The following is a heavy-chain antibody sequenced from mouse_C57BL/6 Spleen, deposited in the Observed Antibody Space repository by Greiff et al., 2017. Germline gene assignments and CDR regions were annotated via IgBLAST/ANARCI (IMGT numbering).Heavy chain of an antibody. CDR3: ARTIYYYASYYFDY. CDR1: GYSITSGYY. Sequence: EVKLMESGPGLVKPSQSLSLTCSVTGYSITSGYYWNWIRQFPGNKLEWMGYISYDGSNNYNPSLKNRISITRDTSKNQFFLKLNSVTTEDTATYYCARTIYYYASYYFDYWGQGTTLTVSS. V-gene: IGHV3-6*01. J-gene: IGHJ2*01. D-gene: IGHD1-1*01. CDR2: ISYDGSN.